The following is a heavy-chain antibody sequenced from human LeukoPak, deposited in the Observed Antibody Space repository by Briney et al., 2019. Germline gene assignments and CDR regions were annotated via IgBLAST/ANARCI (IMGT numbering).Heavy chain of an antibody. V-gene: IGHV1-18*01. Sequence: ASVKVSCKASGYTFTSYGISWVRQAPGQGLEWMGWISAYNGNTNYAQKLQGRVTMTTDTSTSTAYMELRSLRSEDTAVYYCARPGGLRSRTDGAFDIWGQGTMVTVSS. D-gene: IGHD3-3*01. J-gene: IGHJ3*02. CDR3: ARPGGLRSRTDGAFDI. CDR1: GYTFTSYG. CDR2: ISAYNGNT.